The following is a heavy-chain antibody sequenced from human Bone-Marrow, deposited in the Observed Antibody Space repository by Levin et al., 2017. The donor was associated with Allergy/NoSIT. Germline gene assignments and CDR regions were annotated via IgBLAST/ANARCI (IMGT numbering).Heavy chain of an antibody. CDR2: IKGDGSSP. V-gene: IGHV3-74*01. D-gene: IGHD4-17*01. J-gene: IGHJ4*02. CDR1: GFTFSNFW. CDR3: AKATKETTATALDY. Sequence: GGSLRLSCAASGFTFSNFWMHWVRQAPGKGLVWVSGIKGDGSSPTYADSVKGRFTISRDNAQNTLFLQMNSLRADDTAVYYCAKATKETTATALDYWGQGTLVTVSS.